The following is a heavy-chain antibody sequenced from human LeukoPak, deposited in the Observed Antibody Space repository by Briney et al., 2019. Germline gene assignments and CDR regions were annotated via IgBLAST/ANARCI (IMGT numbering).Heavy chain of an antibody. CDR1: GYTFTSYD. Sequence: ASVKVSCKASGYTFTSYDINWVRQATGQGLEWMGWMNPNSGNTGYAQKFQGRVTITRNTSISTAYMELSSLRSEDTAVYYCARAPTHSSIMDVWGKGPRSPSPQ. J-gene: IGHJ6*04. V-gene: IGHV1-8*03. D-gene: IGHD6-13*01. CDR3: ARAPTHSSIMDV. CDR2: MNPNSGNT.